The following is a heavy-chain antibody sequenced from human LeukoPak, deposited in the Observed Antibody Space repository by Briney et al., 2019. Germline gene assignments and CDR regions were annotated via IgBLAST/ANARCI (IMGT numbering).Heavy chain of an antibody. CDR1: GFTFSSYW. CDR2: IKQDGSEK. Sequence: GGSLRLSCAASGFTFSSYWMSWVRQAPGKGLEWVANIKQDGSEKYYVDSVKGRFTISRDNAKNSLYLQMNSLRAEDTAVYYCARDLIGYYYGSGDMDYWGQGTLVTVSS. D-gene: IGHD3-10*01. CDR3: ARDLIGYYYGSGDMDY. V-gene: IGHV3-7*01. J-gene: IGHJ4*02.